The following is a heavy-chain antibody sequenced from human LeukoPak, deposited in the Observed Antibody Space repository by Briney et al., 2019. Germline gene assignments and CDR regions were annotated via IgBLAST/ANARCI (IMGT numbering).Heavy chain of an antibody. J-gene: IGHJ4*02. CDR3: AKDMSGGDCPDY. D-gene: IGHD2-21*02. V-gene: IGHV3-30*18. CDR1: AFTFSSYG. Sequence: QPGRSLRLSCAASAFTFSSYGMHWVRQAPGKGLEWVALISYDGSDKDYAKSVKGRFTISRDNSKNTLYLQMNSLRAEDTAVYYCAKDMSGGDCPDYWGQGTLVTVSS. CDR2: ISYDGSDK.